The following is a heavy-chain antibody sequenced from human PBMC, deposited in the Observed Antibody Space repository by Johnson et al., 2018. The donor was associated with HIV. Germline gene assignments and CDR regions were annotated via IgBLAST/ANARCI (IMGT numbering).Heavy chain of an antibody. J-gene: IGHJ3*02. V-gene: IGHV3-15*01. CDR3: AREGAWGVRPGAFDI. D-gene: IGHD3-16*01. CDR1: GFTFSNAW. Sequence: VQLVESGGGLVQPGGSLRLSCAASGFTFSNAWMSWVRQAPGKGLEWVGRIKSKTDGGTTDYAAPVKGRFTISRDNSKNTLYLQMNSLRAEDTAVYHCAREGAWGVRPGAFDIWGQGTTVTVSS. CDR2: IKSKTDGGTT.